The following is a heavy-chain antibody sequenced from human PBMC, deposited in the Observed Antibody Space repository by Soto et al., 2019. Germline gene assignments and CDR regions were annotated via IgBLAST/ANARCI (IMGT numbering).Heavy chain of an antibody. CDR1: GFTFSAYA. V-gene: IGHV3-23*01. CDR3: AKNYYFDH. CDR2: INVDDSA. J-gene: IGHJ4*02. Sequence: PGGSLRLSCAASGFTFSAYAMSWVRQAPGMGLAWVSSINVDDSAYYADSVKGRFTISRDNSKSTVFLELSSLRVEDTATFYCAKNYYFDHWGQGTQVTVSS.